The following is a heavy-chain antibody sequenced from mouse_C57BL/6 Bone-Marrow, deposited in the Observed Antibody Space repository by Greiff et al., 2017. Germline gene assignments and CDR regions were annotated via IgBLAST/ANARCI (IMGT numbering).Heavy chain of an antibody. J-gene: IGHJ4*01. CDR2: IDPNSGGT. V-gene: IGHV1-72*01. Sequence: VQLQQSGAELVKPGASVKLSCKASGYTFTSYWMHWVKQRPGRGLEWIGRIDPNSGGTKYNEKFKSKATLTVDKPSSTAYMQLSSLTSEDSAVYYWARWGFYYYGSSLYYYAMDYWGQGTSVTVSS. CDR3: ARWGFYYYGSSLYYYAMDY. CDR1: GYTFTSYW. D-gene: IGHD1-1*01.